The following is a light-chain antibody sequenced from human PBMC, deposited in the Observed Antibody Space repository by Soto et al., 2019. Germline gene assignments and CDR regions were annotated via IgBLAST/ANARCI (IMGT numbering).Light chain of an antibody. Sequence: EIVLTQSPDTLSLSPGERATLSCRASQSVRSERLAWYQQKRGQAPTLLIFGASSRASGTPERFSGSGSGTDLTLTISRLEPEDFAVYYCQEYDGAPPITFGLGTRLEIK. V-gene: IGKV3-20*01. J-gene: IGKJ5*01. CDR2: GAS. CDR1: QSVRSER. CDR3: QEYDGAPPIT.